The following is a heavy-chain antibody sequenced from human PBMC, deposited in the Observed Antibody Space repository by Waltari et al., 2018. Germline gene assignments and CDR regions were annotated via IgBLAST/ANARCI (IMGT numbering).Heavy chain of an antibody. CDR2: IYHSGST. J-gene: IGHJ4*02. CDR1: GYSISRGYY. CDR3: ARNPRYYYDSSGLDY. V-gene: IGHV4-38-2*01. Sequence: QVQLQESGPGLVKPSETLSLTCAVSGYSISRGYYWGWIRQPPGKGLEWIGSIYHSGSTYYNPSLKSRVTISVDTSKNQFSLKLSSVTAADTAVYYCARNPRYYYDSSGLDYWGQGTLVTVSS. D-gene: IGHD3-22*01.